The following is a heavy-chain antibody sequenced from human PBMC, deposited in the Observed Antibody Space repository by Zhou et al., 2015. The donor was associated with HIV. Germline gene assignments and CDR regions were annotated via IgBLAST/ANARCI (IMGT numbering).Heavy chain of an antibody. V-gene: IGHV1-69*04. CDR1: GGTFTSYG. Sequence: QVQLVQSGAAVKRPGSSVVVSCKPSGGTFTSYGISWVRQAPGQGLEWMGRIIPIVGITDYAQKFQDRLTITADTSTNTASMELSSLRSEDTAVYYCARGEPPERITIFGVVIGAYYYYYYMDVWGKGTTVTVSS. J-gene: IGHJ6*03. D-gene: IGHD3-3*01. CDR2: IIPIVGIT. CDR3: ARGEPPERITIFGVVIGAYYYYYYMDV.